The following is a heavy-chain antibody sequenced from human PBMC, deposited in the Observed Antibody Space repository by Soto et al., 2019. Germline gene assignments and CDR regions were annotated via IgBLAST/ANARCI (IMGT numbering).Heavy chain of an antibody. D-gene: IGHD3-22*01. CDR3: ARDSPYYYDSSGYYEIVDMDA. J-gene: IGHJ6*02. CDR1: GFTLSSYS. Sequence: GGSLRLSCAASGFTLSSYSMNWVRQAPGKGLEWVSYISSSSSTIYYADSVEGRFTISRDNAKNSLYLQMNSLRDEDTAVYYCARDSPYYYDSSGYYEIVDMDAWGQGTTVTVSS. CDR2: ISSSSSTI. V-gene: IGHV3-48*02.